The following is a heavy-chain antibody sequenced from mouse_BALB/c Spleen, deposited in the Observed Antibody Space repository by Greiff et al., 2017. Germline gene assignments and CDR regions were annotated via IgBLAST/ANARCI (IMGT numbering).Heavy chain of an antibody. CDR2: ISDGGSYT. Sequence: EVHLVESGGGLVKPGGSLKLSCAASGFTFSDYYMYWVRQTPEKRLEWVATISDGGSYTYYPDSVKGRFTISRDNAKNNLYLQMSSLKSEDTAMYYCARNYYGSSYAAWFAYWGQGTLVTVSA. CDR1: GFTFSDYY. D-gene: IGHD1-1*01. CDR3: ARNYYGSSYAAWFAY. V-gene: IGHV5-4*02. J-gene: IGHJ3*01.